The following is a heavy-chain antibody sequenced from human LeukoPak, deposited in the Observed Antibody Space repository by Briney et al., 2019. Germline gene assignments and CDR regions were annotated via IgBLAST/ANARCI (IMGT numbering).Heavy chain of an antibody. D-gene: IGHD6-19*01. Sequence: GGSLRLSCAASGFTFSSYSMNWVRQAPGKGLEWVSAISGSGGSTYYADSVKGRFTISRDNSKNTLYLQMNSLRAEDTAVYYCAKAPSFYSSGWYYFDYWGQGTLVTVSS. CDR2: ISGSGGST. CDR3: AKAPSFYSSGWYYFDY. V-gene: IGHV3-23*01. J-gene: IGHJ4*02. CDR1: GFTFSSYS.